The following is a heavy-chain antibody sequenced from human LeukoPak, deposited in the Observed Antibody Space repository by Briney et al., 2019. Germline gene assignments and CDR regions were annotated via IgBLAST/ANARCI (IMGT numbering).Heavy chain of an antibody. CDR2: INHSGST. CDR3: ARGPYCSSTSCYTNWFDP. V-gene: IGHV4-34*01. J-gene: IGHJ5*02. Sequence: PSETLSLTCAVYGGSFSGYYWSWIRQPPGKGLEWIGEINHSGSTNYNPSLKSRVTISVDTSKNQFSLKLSSVTAADMAVYYCARGPYCSSTSCYTNWFDPWGQGTLVTVSS. CDR1: GGSFSGYY. D-gene: IGHD2-2*02.